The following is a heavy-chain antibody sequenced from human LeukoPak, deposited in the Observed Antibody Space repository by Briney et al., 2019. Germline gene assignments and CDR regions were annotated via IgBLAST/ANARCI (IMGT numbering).Heavy chain of an antibody. V-gene: IGHV3-21*01. D-gene: IGHD2-2*01. Sequence: PGGSLRLSCADSGFTFSSYSMNWVRQAPGKGLEWVSSISSSSYIYYADSVKGRFTISRDNAKNSLYLQMNSLRAEDTAVYYCARDSHPYCSSTSCYFYGSAFGIWGQGTMVTVSS. CDR3: ARDSHPYCSSTSCYFYGSAFGI. CDR2: ISSSSYI. J-gene: IGHJ3*02. CDR1: GFTFSSYS.